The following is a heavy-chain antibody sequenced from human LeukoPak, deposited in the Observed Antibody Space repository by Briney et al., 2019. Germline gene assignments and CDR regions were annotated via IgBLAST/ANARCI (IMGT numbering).Heavy chain of an antibody. V-gene: IGHV4-31*03. CDR3: ARERGAYAIVGATYFDY. Sequence: PSQTLSLTCTVSGGSISSGGYYWSWIRQHPGKGLEWIGYIYYSGSTYYNPSLKSRVTISVDTSKNQFSLKLSSVTAADTAVYYCARERGAYAIVGATYFDYWGQGTLVTVSS. J-gene: IGHJ4*02. CDR1: GGSISSGGYY. CDR2: IYYSGST. D-gene: IGHD1-26*01.